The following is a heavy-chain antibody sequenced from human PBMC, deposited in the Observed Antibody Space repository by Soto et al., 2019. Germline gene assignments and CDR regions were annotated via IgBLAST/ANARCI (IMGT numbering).Heavy chain of an antibody. CDR2: IYYSGST. D-gene: IGHD3-10*01. V-gene: IGHV4-31*03. J-gene: IGHJ6*02. Sequence: TLSLTCTVSGGSISSGGYYWSWIRQHPGKGLEWIGYIYYSGSTYYNPSLKSRVTISVDTSKIQFSLKLSSVTAADTAVYYCARDQRRGRGYYGSGSYSSGLYYYYGMDVWGQGTTVTVSS. CDR1: GGSISSGGYY. CDR3: ARDQRRGRGYYGSGSYSSGLYYYYGMDV.